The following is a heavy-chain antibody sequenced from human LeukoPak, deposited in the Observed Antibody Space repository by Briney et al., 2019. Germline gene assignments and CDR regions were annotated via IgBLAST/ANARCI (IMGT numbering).Heavy chain of an antibody. Sequence: PGESLKISCKGSGYNFSRFWINWVRQMPGKGLEWMGIIYPDDSDTRYSPSFQGQVTISADKSISTAYLQWSSLKASDTAMYYCARPYYYDSSGYPSYYFDYWGQGTLVTVSS. CDR1: GYNFSRFW. D-gene: IGHD3-22*01. J-gene: IGHJ4*02. CDR3: ARPYYYDSSGYPSYYFDY. CDR2: IYPDDSDT. V-gene: IGHV5-51*01.